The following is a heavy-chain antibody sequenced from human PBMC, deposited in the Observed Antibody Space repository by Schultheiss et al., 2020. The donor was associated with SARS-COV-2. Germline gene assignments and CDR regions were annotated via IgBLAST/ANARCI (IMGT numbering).Heavy chain of an antibody. Sequence: ASVKVSCKASGYTFTGYYMHWVRQAPGQGLEWMGRINPNSGGTNYAQKFQGRVTMTRDTSISTAYMELSRLRSDDTAVYYCARGYSSSWGRKNYFDYWGQGTLVTVSS. CDR3: ARGYSSSWGRKNYFDY. CDR2: INPNSGGT. CDR1: GYTFTGYY. J-gene: IGHJ4*02. V-gene: IGHV1-2*06. D-gene: IGHD6-13*01.